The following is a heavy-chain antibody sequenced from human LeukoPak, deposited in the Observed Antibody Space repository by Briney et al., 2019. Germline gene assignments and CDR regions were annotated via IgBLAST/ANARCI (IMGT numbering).Heavy chain of an antibody. D-gene: IGHD6-25*01. CDR2: LIPIFGTA. V-gene: IGHV1-69*05. J-gene: IGHJ6*03. Sequence: VTVSCKASGGTFSSYAIIWVRQAPGQGLEWMGGLIPIFGTANYAQKFQGRVTITTDESTSTAYMELSSLRSEDTAVYYCARSGPAAYYYYYMDVWGKGTRSPSP. CDR3: ARSGPAAYYYYYMDV. CDR1: GGTFSSYA.